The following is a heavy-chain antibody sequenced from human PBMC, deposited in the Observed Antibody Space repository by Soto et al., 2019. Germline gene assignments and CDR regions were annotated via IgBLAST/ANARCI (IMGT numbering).Heavy chain of an antibody. CDR3: ARVDSGYDHDAFDI. CDR1: GYTFASYD. V-gene: IGHV1-8*01. D-gene: IGHD5-12*01. CDR2: MNPNSGNT. J-gene: IGHJ3*02. Sequence: ASVKVSCKASGYTFASYDINWVRQATGQGLEWMGWMNPNSGNTGYAQKFQGRVTMTRNTSISTAYMELSSLRSEDTAVYYRARVDSGYDHDAFDIWGQGPMVTVSS.